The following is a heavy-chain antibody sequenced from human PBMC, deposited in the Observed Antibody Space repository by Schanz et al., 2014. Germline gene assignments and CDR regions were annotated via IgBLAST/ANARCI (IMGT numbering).Heavy chain of an antibody. J-gene: IGHJ4*02. Sequence: QVQLVESGGGVVQPGRSLRLSCAASGFTFSSYGMHWVRQAPGKGLEWVAAMSYDGSIKYYGDSVKGRFTISRDNSKNTLYLHMNTLRSEDTAVYYCAKDLTRIDIVLVPTAIDYWGQGTLVTVSS. CDR3: AKDLTRIDIVLVPTAIDY. V-gene: IGHV3-30*18. D-gene: IGHD2-2*01. CDR2: MSYDGSIK. CDR1: GFTFSSYG.